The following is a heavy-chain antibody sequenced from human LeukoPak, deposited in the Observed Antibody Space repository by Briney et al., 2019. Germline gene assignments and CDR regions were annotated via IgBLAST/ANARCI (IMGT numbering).Heavy chain of an antibody. CDR1: GFTFSSYE. CDR3: ARGPSSSWGDAFDI. CDR2: ISSSGSTI. D-gene: IGHD6-13*01. Sequence: GGSLRLSCAASGFTFSSYEMNWVRQAPGKGLEWVSYISSSGSTIYYADSVKGRFTISRDNAKNSLYLQMNSLRAEDTALYYCARGPSSSWGDAFDIWGQGTVVTVSS. J-gene: IGHJ3*02. V-gene: IGHV3-48*03.